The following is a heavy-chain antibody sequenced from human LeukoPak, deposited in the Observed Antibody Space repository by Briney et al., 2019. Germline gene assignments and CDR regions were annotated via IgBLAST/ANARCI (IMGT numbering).Heavy chain of an antibody. CDR2: ISSSGSTI. D-gene: IGHD2-15*01. CDR3: ARVAATDHHDAFDI. J-gene: IGHJ3*02. Sequence: GGSLRLSCAASGFTFSDYYVSWIRQAPGKGLEWVSYISSSGSTIYYADSVKGRFTISRDNAKNSLYLQMNSLRAEDTAVYYCARVAATDHHDAFDIWGQGTMVTVSS. CDR1: GFTFSDYY. V-gene: IGHV3-11*01.